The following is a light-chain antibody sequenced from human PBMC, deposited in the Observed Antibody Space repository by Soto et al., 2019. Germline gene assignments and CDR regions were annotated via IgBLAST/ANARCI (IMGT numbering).Light chain of an antibody. Sequence: QPVLTQSPSASASLGASVKLTCTLTSGHSSYAIAWHQQQPEKGPRYLMNLNGDGSHSKGDGIPDRFSGSSSGAERYLTISSLQSEDEADYCCQTWGTGIQVFGGGTKLTVL. J-gene: IGLJ3*02. CDR2: LNGDGSH. V-gene: IGLV4-69*01. CDR1: SGHSSYA. CDR3: QTWGTGIQV.